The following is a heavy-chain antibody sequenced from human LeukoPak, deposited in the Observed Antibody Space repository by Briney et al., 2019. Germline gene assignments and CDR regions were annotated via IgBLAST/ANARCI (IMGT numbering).Heavy chain of an antibody. J-gene: IGHJ4*02. CDR2: INHSGGT. Sequence: SETLSLTCAIYGGSFSSYYWSWIRQPPGKGLEWTGEINHSGGTNYNPSLKSRVTISVDTPKNQFSLKLSSVTAADTAVYYCATERRYSSGRWDYYFDYWGQGTLVTVSS. CDR1: GGSFSSYY. D-gene: IGHD6-19*01. CDR3: ATERRYSSGRWDYYFDY. V-gene: IGHV4-34*01.